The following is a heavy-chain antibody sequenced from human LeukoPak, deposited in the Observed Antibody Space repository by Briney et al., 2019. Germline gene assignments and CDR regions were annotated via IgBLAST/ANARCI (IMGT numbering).Heavy chain of an antibody. D-gene: IGHD3-10*01. CDR1: GFTFDDYA. V-gene: IGHV3-9*01. Sequence: GGSLRLSCAASGFTFDDYAMHWVRQAPGKGPEWVSGISWNSGSIGYADSVKGRFTISRDNAKNSLYLQMNSLRAEDTALYYCANGGSGGAHFDYWGQGTLVTVSS. J-gene: IGHJ4*02. CDR2: ISWNSGSI. CDR3: ANGGSGGAHFDY.